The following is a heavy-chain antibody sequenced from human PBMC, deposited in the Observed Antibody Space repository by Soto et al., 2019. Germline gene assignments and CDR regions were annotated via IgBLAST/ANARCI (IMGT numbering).Heavy chain of an antibody. J-gene: IGHJ4*02. CDR1: GYTFTSYG. CDR2: TSAYNGNT. V-gene: IGHV1-18*01. Sequence: QVQLVQSGAEVKKPGASVKVSCKASGYTFTSYGISWVRQAPGQGLEWMGCTSAYNGNTNYAQKLQGRVTMTTETPTNTAYMEQRSLRSDDTAVYYCAKDAPHRMTTVTKTFDYWGQGTLVTVSS. CDR3: AKDAPHRMTTVTKTFDY. D-gene: IGHD4-17*01.